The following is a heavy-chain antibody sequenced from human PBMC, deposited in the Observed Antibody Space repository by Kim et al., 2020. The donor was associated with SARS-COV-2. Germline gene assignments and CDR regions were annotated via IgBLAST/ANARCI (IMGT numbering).Heavy chain of an antibody. Sequence: SETLSLTCTVSGGSVSSGSYYWSWIRQPPGKGLEWIGYIYYSGSTNYNPSLKSRVTISVDTSKNQFSLKLSSVTAADTAVYYCARAYYDFWSGYDGMDVWGQGTTVTVSS. CDR1: GGSVSSGSYY. D-gene: IGHD3-3*01. CDR2: IYYSGST. CDR3: ARAYYDFWSGYDGMDV. J-gene: IGHJ6*02. V-gene: IGHV4-61*01.